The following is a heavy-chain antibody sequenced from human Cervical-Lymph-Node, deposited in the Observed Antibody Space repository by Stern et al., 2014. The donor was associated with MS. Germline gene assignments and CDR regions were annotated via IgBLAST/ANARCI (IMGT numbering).Heavy chain of an antibody. V-gene: IGHV3-11*06. CDR2: ITRGSSYS. J-gene: IGHJ6*02. Sequence: VQLEEYGGGLVKPGGSLRLSCAASGLTFSDDYMSWIRQAQGKGLEWVSYITRGSSYSNYADSVRGRFTISRDDAKKSLFLQMNSLRAEDTAVYYCARVKGYYYYYAMDVWGQGTTVTVSS. CDR1: GLTFSDDY. CDR3: ARVKGYYYYYAMDV.